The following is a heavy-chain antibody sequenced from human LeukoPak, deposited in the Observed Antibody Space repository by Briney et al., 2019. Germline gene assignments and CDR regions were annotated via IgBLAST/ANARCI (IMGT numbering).Heavy chain of an antibody. CDR3: ARRPNHYGTSGYDY. CDR1: GYTFTSYY. CDR2: ISTYHGNT. D-gene: IGHD3-22*01. Sequence: GGSVKVSCKASGYTFTSYYMHCVRQAPGQVLEWMGWISTYHGNTNYAQIFQDRVTLTTDTSTSTAYMELRRLRSDDTAVYYCARRPNHYGTSGYDYWGQGTLVTVSS. J-gene: IGHJ4*02. V-gene: IGHV1-18*04.